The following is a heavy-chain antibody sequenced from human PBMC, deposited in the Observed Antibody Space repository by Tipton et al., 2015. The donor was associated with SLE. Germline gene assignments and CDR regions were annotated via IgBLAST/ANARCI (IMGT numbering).Heavy chain of an antibody. J-gene: IGHJ1*01. V-gene: IGHV4-39*07. CDR1: GGPIRNSPYY. CDR3: AWGQGYRVEY. Sequence: TLSLTCHVAGGPIRNSPYYWAWIRQTRGKRLEWIGSVFDTGYTAYNPSLEGRVSISVDTSKNLFSLKLSSVTAADTAIYYCAWGQGYRVEYWGQGILVTVSS. CDR2: VFDTGYT. D-gene: IGHD2-2*02.